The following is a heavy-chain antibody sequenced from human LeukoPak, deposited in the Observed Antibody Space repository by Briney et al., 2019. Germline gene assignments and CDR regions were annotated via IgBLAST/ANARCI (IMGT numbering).Heavy chain of an antibody. Sequence: GGSLRLSCTASGFTFGDYAMSWVRQAPGKGLEWVGFIRSKAYGATTEYAASVKGRFTISRDDSKSIAYLQMNSLKTEDTAVYYCTRGPPGVTVTYFQHWGQGTLVTVSS. CDR3: TRGPPGVTVTYFQH. D-gene: IGHD4-11*01. J-gene: IGHJ1*01. V-gene: IGHV3-49*04. CDR1: GFTFGDYA. CDR2: IRSKAYGATT.